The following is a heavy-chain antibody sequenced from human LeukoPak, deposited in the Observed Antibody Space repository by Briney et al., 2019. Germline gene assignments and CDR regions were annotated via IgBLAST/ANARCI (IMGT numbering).Heavy chain of an antibody. CDR3: AKDSTFVYYDSSGPHYFDS. V-gene: IGHV3-23*01. Sequence: GGSLRLSCAASGFTFSSWSITWVRQAPGKGLEWVSSISGSGGSTYYADSVKGRFTISRDNSKNTLYLQMNSLRAEDTAVYYCAKDSTFVYYDSSGPHYFDSWGQGTLVTVSS. D-gene: IGHD3-22*01. CDR1: GFTFSSWS. J-gene: IGHJ4*02. CDR2: ISGSGGST.